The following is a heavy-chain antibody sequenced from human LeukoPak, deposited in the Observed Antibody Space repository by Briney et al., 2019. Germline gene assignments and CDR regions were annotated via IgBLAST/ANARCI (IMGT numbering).Heavy chain of an antibody. CDR3: AIGVNYYDSSGFYSRF. CDR1: GFTFSSYE. J-gene: IGHJ4*02. CDR2: ISSSGSSI. D-gene: IGHD3-22*01. V-gene: IGHV3-48*03. Sequence: PGGSLRLSRAASGFTFSSYEMNWVRQAPGKGLEWVSYISSSGSSIYYADSVKGRFTISRDNAKNSLYLQMNSLRAEDTAVYYCAIGVNYYDSSGFYSRFWREGTLVTVSS.